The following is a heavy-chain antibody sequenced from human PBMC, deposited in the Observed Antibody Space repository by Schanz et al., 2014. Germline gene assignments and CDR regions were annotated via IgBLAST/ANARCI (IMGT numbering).Heavy chain of an antibody. CDR1: GFTFTNYA. V-gene: IGHV3-7*03. D-gene: IGHD2-2*01. J-gene: IGHJ3*01. CDR2: IKQDGSEK. CDR3: ASSRTRYCSSTSCVPGAFDF. Sequence: EVQLVESGGGMVQPGGSLRLSCAASGFTFTNYAMTWVRQAPGKGLEWVANIKQDGSEKYYVDSVRGRFTISRDNAKNSLYLQMNSLRVDDTAVYYCASSRTRYCSSTSCVPGAFDFWGQGTLVTVSS.